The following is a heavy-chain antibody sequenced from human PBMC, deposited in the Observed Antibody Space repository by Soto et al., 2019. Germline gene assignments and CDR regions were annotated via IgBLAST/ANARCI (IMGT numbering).Heavy chain of an antibody. CDR1: GGTFSSYA. CDR2: INPSGGST. V-gene: IGHV1-46*03. D-gene: IGHD3-9*01. J-gene: IGHJ3*02. Sequence: ASVKVSCKASGGTFSSYAISWVRQAPGQGLEWMGIINPSGGSTSYAQKFQGRVTMTRDTSTSTVYMELSSLRSEDTAVYYCARVGTAIDAFDIWGQGTMVTVSS. CDR3: ARVGTAIDAFDI.